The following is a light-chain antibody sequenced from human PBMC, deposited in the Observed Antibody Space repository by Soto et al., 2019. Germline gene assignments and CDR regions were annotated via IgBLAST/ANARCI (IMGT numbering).Light chain of an antibody. J-gene: IGLJ2*01. CDR2: DVR. Sequence: QSVLTQPASLSGSPRQSITISCTGTSSDVGAYNYVSWYQQHPGKAPKLLIYDVRDRPSGVSNRFSGSKSDNTASLTISGLQAEDEADYYCSSFTATSPVIFGGGTKLTVL. V-gene: IGLV2-14*03. CDR1: SSDVGAYNY. CDR3: SSFTATSPVI.